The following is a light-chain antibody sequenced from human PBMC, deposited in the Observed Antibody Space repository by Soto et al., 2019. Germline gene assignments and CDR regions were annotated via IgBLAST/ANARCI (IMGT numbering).Light chain of an antibody. CDR3: QHYHTWPLT. CDR2: SAS. J-gene: IGKJ4*01. V-gene: IGKV3D-15*01. CDR1: QRISTS. Sequence: EIVMTQSPATLSVSPGESATLSCRASQRISTSLAWYQQKPGQAPGLLIYSASTRATGIPARFSGSGSGTEFTLTISSLQSEDLAVYYCQHYHTWPLTFGGGTKVEIK.